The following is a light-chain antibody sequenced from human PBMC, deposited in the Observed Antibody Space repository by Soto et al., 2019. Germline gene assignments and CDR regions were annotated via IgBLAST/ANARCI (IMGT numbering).Light chain of an antibody. CDR1: QSVKSR. Sequence: ERGMTQSPATLAVSPGERATLSCRASQSVKSRLAWYQQKPGQAPRLLIYDAFTRATGIPARFSGSASGTEFTLTISSLQSEDFAFYYCQQYDDLPLPLGGGTKV. CDR3: QQYDDLPLP. J-gene: IGKJ4*01. CDR2: DAF. V-gene: IGKV3-15*01.